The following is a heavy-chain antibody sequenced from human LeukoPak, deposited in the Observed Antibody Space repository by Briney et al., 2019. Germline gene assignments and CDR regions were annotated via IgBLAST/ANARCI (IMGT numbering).Heavy chain of an antibody. V-gene: IGHV3-30*18. Sequence: PGGSLRLSCAASGFTFDVYGMSWVRQTPGKGLEWVALISYDGGNKDYVDSVKGRFTVSRDNSRNTLYLQMNSLRPEDTAVYYCAKDRSTYNVLTGYQAYWGQGTLVTVSS. CDR1: GFTFDVYG. CDR3: AKDRSTYNVLTGYQAY. CDR2: ISYDGGNK. J-gene: IGHJ4*02. D-gene: IGHD3-9*01.